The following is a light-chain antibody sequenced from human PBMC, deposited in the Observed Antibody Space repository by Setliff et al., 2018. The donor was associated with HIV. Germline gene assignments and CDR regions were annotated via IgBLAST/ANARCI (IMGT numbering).Light chain of an antibody. CDR2: DDK. Sequence: SYELTQPPSVSVVPGKTARITCEGDNIGGRRVHWHQQKPGQAPVLVVHDDKNRPPGIPDRFFGFNSGGTATLTISRVEAGDEADYYCQVLDSSTDRRWVFGGGTKVTVL. CDR1: NIGGRR. CDR3: QVLDSSTDRRWV. V-gene: IGLV3-21*03. J-gene: IGLJ3*02.